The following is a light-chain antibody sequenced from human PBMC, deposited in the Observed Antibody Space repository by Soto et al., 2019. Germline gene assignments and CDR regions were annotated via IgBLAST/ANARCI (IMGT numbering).Light chain of an antibody. Sequence: DIQMTQSPSSLSASVGDRVTITCRASQSISSYLNWYQQKPGKAPKLLIYAASSLQSGVPSRFSGSGSWTDFTLTISSLQPEDFATYYCQQSYSTPMYTFGQGTKLDSK. J-gene: IGKJ2*01. V-gene: IGKV1-39*01. CDR3: QQSYSTPMYT. CDR2: AAS. CDR1: QSISSY.